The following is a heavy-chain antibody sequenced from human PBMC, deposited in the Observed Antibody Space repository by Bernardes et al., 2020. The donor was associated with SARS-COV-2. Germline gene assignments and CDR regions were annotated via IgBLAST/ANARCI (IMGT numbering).Heavy chain of an antibody. CDR3: AREDINTNSFDY. Sequence: GGSLRLSCAASGFSFSDYYMSWIRQTPGKGLEWLSYISRSDVGGDSSKSYADSVKGRFTISRDNAKNSVFLQMNSLRAEDTAVYYCAREDINTNSFDYWGQGAAVTVSS. CDR1: GFSFSDYY. CDR2: ISRSDVGGDSSK. D-gene: IGHD3-22*01. V-gene: IGHV3-11*01. J-gene: IGHJ4*02.